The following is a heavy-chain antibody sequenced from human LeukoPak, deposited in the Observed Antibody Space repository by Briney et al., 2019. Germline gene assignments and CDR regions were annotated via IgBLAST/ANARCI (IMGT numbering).Heavy chain of an antibody. Sequence: ASVKVSCKASGGTFSSFGITWVRQAPGQGLEWMGGTIPIFGAKHYAQKFRGRVTVTADNSTTTTYMELSSLRVEDTAVYYCARDPRNVGLAPWGQGTLVTVSS. CDR1: GGTFSSFG. J-gene: IGHJ5*02. D-gene: IGHD2-15*01. CDR3: ARDPRNVGLAP. V-gene: IGHV1-69*06. CDR2: TIPIFGAK.